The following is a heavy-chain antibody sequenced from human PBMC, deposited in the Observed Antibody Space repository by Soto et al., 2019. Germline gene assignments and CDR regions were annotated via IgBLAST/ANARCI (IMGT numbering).Heavy chain of an antibody. V-gene: IGHV4-34*01. Sequence: SATLSLTCAVYGGSSSSYYWSCIRQPPGKGLEWIGQISHSGATDYNPSHKSRVSISGDTSKNQFSLILTSVTAADTAVYYCARQKNSWFYGMDVWGQGTTVTVSS. D-gene: IGHD3-10*01. J-gene: IGHJ6*02. CDR1: GGSSSSYY. CDR3: ARQKNSWFYGMDV. CDR2: ISHSGAT.